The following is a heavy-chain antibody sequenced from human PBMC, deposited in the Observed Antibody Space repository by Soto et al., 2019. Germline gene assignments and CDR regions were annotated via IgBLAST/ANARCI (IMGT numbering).Heavy chain of an antibody. CDR2: IYSGGST. CDR1: GFTVSSNY. Sequence: GGSLRLSCAASGFTVSSNYMSWVRQAPRKGLEWVSVIYSGGSTYYADSVKGRFTISRDNSKNTLYLQMNSLRAEDTAVYYCASGYSSGGSCYPYYFDYWGQGILVTVSS. D-gene: IGHD2-15*01. J-gene: IGHJ4*02. V-gene: IGHV3-66*01. CDR3: ASGYSSGGSCYPYYFDY.